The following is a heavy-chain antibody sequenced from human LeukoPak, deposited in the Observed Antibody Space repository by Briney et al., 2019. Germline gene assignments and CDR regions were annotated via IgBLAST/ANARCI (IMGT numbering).Heavy chain of an antibody. D-gene: IGHD3-3*02. CDR2: ISGSGTTT. CDR3: AKDQSFSA. Sequence: PGGSLRLSCVASGFTFSTFDMSGVRQPPGKGLEWVATISGSGTTTNYADSVKGRFTVSRDIFRNTLYLQMSSLRAEDTAIYYCAKDQSFSAWGQGTLVTVSS. V-gene: IGHV3-23*01. J-gene: IGHJ4*02. CDR1: GFTFSTFD.